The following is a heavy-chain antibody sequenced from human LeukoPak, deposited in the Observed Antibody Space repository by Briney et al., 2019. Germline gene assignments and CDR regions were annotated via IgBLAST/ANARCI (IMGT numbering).Heavy chain of an antibody. D-gene: IGHD2-2*01. CDR2: IFYSGTA. Sequence: PSETLSLTCTVSGGSISSSTYYWAWIRQLPGKGLEWIGSIFYSGTAYYNPSLRSRVTISVDTSKNQFSLKLRSMTAADTTVYYCARVTCSSTSCYVYYYYYMDVWGKGTTVTVSS. CDR1: GGSISSSTYY. J-gene: IGHJ6*03. CDR3: ARVTCSSTSCYVYYYYYMDV. V-gene: IGHV4-39*01.